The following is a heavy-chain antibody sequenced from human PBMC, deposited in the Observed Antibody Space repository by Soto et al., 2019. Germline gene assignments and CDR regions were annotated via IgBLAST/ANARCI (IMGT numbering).Heavy chain of an antibody. CDR3: ARGRVVYLDY. CDR2: IYHSGST. Sequence: PSETLSLTCAVSGGSISSGGYSWSWIRQPPGKGLEWIGYIYHSGSTYYNPSLKSRVTISVDRSKNQFSLKLSSVTAADTAVYYCARGRVVYLDYWGQGTLVTVSS. CDR1: GGSISSGGYS. V-gene: IGHV4-30-2*01. J-gene: IGHJ4*02. D-gene: IGHD2-8*02.